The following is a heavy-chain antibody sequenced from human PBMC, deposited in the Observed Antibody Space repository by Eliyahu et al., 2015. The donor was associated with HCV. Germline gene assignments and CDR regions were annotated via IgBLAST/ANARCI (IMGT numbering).Heavy chain of an antibody. CDR3: AKDLAPPGKIQGAMDS. CDR2: ISWNSASI. J-gene: IGHJ4*02. D-gene: IGHD3-10*01. V-gene: IGHV3-9*01. Sequence: EVQLVESGGGLVQPGRSLRLSCAASGFTFXXYAMHWVRQVPGKGLEWVSAISWNSASIGYADSVSGRFTISRDNAKNSVYLQMNSLRPEDTALYFCAKDLAPPGKIQGAMDSWGQGTLVTVSA. CDR1: GFTFXXYA.